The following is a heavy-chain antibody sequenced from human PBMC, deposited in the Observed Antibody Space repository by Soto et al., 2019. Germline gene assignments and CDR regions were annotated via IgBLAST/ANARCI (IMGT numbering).Heavy chain of an antibody. CDR2: INSDGSST. D-gene: IGHD2-15*01. V-gene: IGHV3-74*01. J-gene: IGHJ4*02. CDR3: GKGSYCCGGCCYSRDDY. CDR1: GFTFSSYW. Sequence: EVQLVESGGGLVQPGGSLRLSCAASGFTFSSYWMHWVRQAPGKGLVWVSRINSDGSSTSYADSVKGRFTISRDNAKNAVNLQMNSLRAEDTAVYYCGKGSYCCGGCCYSRDDYWGQGTLVTVSS.